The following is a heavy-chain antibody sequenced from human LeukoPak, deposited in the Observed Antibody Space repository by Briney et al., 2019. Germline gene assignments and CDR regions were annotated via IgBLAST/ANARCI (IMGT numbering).Heavy chain of an antibody. CDR3: ASRHCSGGGCYFAGADPFDY. CDR1: GFTFSSYG. D-gene: IGHD2-15*01. V-gene: IGHV3-33*01. CDR2: IWNDGSNK. Sequence: GGSLRLSCAASGFTFSSYGMHWVRQAPGKGLEWVAVIWNDGSNKYYADSVKGRFTISRDNSKNTLYLQMNSLRAEDTAVYYCASRHCSGGGCYFAGADPFDYWGQGTLVTVSS. J-gene: IGHJ4*02.